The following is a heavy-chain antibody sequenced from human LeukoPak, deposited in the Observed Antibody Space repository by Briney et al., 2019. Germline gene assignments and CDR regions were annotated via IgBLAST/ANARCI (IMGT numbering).Heavy chain of an antibody. CDR3: ARGGTMIVVVISDAFDI. CDR1: GGSISSGDYY. J-gene: IGHJ3*02. CDR2: IYYSGST. V-gene: IGHV4-61*08. Sequence: SETLSLTCTVSGGSISSGDYYWSWIRQPPGKGLEWIGYIYYSGSTNYNPSLKSRVTISVDTSKNQFSLKLSSVTAADTAVYYCARGGTMIVVVISDAFDIWGQGTMVTVSS. D-gene: IGHD3-22*01.